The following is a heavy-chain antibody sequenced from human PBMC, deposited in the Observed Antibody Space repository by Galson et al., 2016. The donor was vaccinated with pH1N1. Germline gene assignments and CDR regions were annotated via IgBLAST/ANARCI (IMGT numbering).Heavy chain of an antibody. CDR3: ASHSLRDGYNLYYVDY. D-gene: IGHD5-24*01. J-gene: IGHJ4*02. V-gene: IGHV1-69*13. CDR1: GGTFSFYS. Sequence: SVKVSCKASGGTFSFYSFSWLRQAPGQGLEWMGGIIPIFGTPNYAQKFQGRVAITADESSSTAYMELSSLRSEDTAVYYCASHSLRDGYNLYYVDYWGQGTLVTVSS. CDR2: IIPIFGTP.